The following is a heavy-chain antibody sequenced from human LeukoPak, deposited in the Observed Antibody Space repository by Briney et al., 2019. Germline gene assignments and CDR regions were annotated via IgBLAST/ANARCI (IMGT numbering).Heavy chain of an antibody. D-gene: IGHD4-17*01. CDR1: GFTFSSYE. V-gene: IGHV3-48*03. Sequence: PGGSLRLSCAASGFTFSSYEMNWVRQAPGKGLEWVSYISSSGSTIYYAEFVKGRFTISRDNAKNSLYLQMNSLRADDTALYYCARRGYGDYAPFDYWGQGTLVTVSS. CDR2: ISSSGSTI. CDR3: ARRGYGDYAPFDY. J-gene: IGHJ4*02.